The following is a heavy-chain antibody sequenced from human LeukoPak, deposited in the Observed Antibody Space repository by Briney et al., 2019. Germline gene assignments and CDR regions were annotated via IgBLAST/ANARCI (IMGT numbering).Heavy chain of an antibody. CDR2: IYYSGST. J-gene: IGHJ4*02. CDR3: ARYPGGYYGSGSYDY. Sequence: SETLSLTCTVSGGSISSYYWSWIRQPPGKGLEWIGYIYYSGSTNYNPSLKSRVTISVDTSKNQFSLKLSSVTAADTAVYYCARYPGGYYGSGSYDYWGQGTLVTVSS. CDR1: GGSISSYY. V-gene: IGHV4-59*08. D-gene: IGHD3-10*01.